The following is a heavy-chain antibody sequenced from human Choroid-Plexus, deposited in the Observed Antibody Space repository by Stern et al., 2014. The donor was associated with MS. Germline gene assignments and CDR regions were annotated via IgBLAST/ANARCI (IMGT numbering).Heavy chain of an antibody. Sequence: EVQLVESGAEVKKPGESLKISCKGSGYSFTTYWVAWVRQMPGKGLEWMGNIYPSDPTTIYNPSFQGQVSISVDKSVGTAYLQWSSLKASDTAMYYGARLRLLTYGLDSWGQGTLVTVSS. CDR2: IYPSDPTT. CDR3: ARLRLLTYGLDS. CDR1: GYSFTTYW. V-gene: IGHV5-51*01. D-gene: IGHD3-16*01. J-gene: IGHJ4*02.